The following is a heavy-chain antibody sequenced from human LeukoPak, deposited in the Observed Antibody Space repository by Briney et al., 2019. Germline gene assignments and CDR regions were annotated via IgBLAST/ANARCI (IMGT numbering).Heavy chain of an antibody. V-gene: IGHV4-4*02. D-gene: IGHD5-12*01. CDR2: IYHSGST. Sequence: PGGSLRLSCAASGFTFTTYWMSWVRQPPGKGLEWIGEIYHSGSTNYNPSLKSRVTISVDKSKNQFSLKLSSVTAADTAVYYCARKGALGYDLWGQGTLVTVSS. CDR3: ARKGALGYDL. J-gene: IGHJ4*02. CDR1: GFTFTTYW.